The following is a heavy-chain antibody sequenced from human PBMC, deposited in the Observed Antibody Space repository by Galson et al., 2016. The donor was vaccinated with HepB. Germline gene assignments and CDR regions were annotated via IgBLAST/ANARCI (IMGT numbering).Heavy chain of an antibody. V-gene: IGHV3-53*01. CDR2: IYSGGGT. J-gene: IGHJ3*02. CDR1: GFTVSRYY. CDR3: ARDCPGSSGNVGTFDI. Sequence: SLRLSCAASGFTVSRYYMSWVRQAPGKGLEWVSVIYSGGGTFYAASVKGRFTISRDNSRNTLYVQMNNLRAEDTAVYYCARDCPGSSGNVGTFDIWGQGTMVAVSS. D-gene: IGHD6-19*01.